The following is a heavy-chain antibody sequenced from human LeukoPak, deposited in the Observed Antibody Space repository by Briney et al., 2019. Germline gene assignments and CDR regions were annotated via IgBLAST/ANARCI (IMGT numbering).Heavy chain of an antibody. CDR2: IYYSGST. D-gene: IGHD2-2*01. J-gene: IGHJ6*02. CDR3: AREPVVPAAPHLYYYGMDV. V-gene: IGHV4-31*03. Sequence: SQTLSLTCTVSGGSISSGGYYWSWIRRHPGKGLEWIGYIYYSGSTYYNPSLKSRVTISVDTSKNQFSLKLSSVTAADTAVYYCAREPVVPAAPHLYYYGMDVWGQGTTVTVSS. CDR1: GGSISSGGYY.